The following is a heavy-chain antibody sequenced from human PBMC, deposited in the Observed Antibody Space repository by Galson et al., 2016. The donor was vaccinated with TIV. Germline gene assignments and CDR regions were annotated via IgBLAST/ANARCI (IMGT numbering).Heavy chain of an antibody. CDR2: IIGDETEI. V-gene: IGHV3-74*01. Sequence: SLRLSCAASGFSFSTNAMHWVRLAPGKGLMWVSRIIGDETEIDYADSVKGRYTIFRDNARNTLSLQMNSLRAEDTAVYYCVIGHTPGSDRHFDSWGQGTLVTVSS. D-gene: IGHD3-16*02. CDR1: GFSFSTNA. J-gene: IGHJ4*02. CDR3: VIGHTPGSDRHFDS.